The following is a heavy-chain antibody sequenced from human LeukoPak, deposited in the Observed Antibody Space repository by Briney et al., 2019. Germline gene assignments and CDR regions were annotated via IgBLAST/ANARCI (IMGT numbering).Heavy chain of an antibody. Sequence: ASVKVSCKASGYSFPSYGISWVRQAPGQGLEWMGWISGYNDKIDYAQNFQGRVTMTIDTSTSTASLELRNLRSDDTAVYYCGRDPRVYCTGGGCFPPIDLWGQGTLVTVSS. CDR1: GYSFPSYG. V-gene: IGHV1-18*01. CDR3: GRDPRVYCTGGGCFPPIDL. J-gene: IGHJ5*02. D-gene: IGHD2-8*02. CDR2: ISGYNDKI.